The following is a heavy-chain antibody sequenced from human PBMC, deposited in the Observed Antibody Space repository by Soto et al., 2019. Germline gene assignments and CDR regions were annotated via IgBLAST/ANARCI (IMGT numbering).Heavy chain of an antibody. Sequence: QVQLVQSGAEVKKPGASVKVSCKASGYTFTSYGISWVRQAPGQGLEWMGWISAYNGNTNYAQKLQGRVTMTTDTTTSTAYLELRSLRSADTAVYYCARDHGLLWFGELHYFDYWGQGTLVTVSS. CDR1: GYTFTSYG. D-gene: IGHD3-10*01. CDR3: ARDHGLLWFGELHYFDY. J-gene: IGHJ4*02. V-gene: IGHV1-18*01. CDR2: ISAYNGNT.